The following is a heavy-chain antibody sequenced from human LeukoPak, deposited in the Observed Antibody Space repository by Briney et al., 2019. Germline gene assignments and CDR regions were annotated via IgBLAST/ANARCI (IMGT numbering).Heavy chain of an antibody. CDR2: ITGSGGIT. V-gene: IGHV3-23*01. J-gene: IGHJ4*02. CDR1: GFTFSNYG. CDR3: AKSGPYYFDY. D-gene: IGHD1-26*01. Sequence: GGSLRLSCAASGFTFSNYGLSWVRQAPGKGLEWVATITGSGGITYYADSVKGRFTISRDNSKKTLYLHMNSLRAEDTAVYYCAKSGPYYFDYWGQGTLVTVSS.